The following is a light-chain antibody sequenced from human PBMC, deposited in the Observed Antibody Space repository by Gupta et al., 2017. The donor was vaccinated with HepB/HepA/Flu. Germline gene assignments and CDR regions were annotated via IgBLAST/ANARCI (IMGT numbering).Light chain of an antibody. CDR2: SIS. Sequence: EIVLTQSPGTLSLSPGERATLSCRTSQSVSDSQLAWYQQKPGQAPRLLIYSISNRATGIPDRVSGSGSGTDFTLTISRLEPEDFAVYYCQQYDGSTRTFGPGTKVEFK. CDR3: QQYDGSTRT. CDR1: QSVSDSQ. V-gene: IGKV3-20*01. J-gene: IGKJ1*01.